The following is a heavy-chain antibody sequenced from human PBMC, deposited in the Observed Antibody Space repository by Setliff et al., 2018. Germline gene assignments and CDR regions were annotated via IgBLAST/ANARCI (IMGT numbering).Heavy chain of an antibody. Sequence: SETLSLTCTVSGGSITESFWSWIRQPAGKGLEWIGRMFVSKTTDYNPSLKSRVTISVDTSKNQFSLKVSSVTAADTAVYYCAKEHVVISYVSNTHQHYGMDVWGQGTTVTVSS. CDR3: AKEHVVISYVSNTHQHYGMDV. D-gene: IGHD2-21*01. CDR1: GGSITESF. V-gene: IGHV4-4*07. CDR2: MFVSKTT. J-gene: IGHJ6*02.